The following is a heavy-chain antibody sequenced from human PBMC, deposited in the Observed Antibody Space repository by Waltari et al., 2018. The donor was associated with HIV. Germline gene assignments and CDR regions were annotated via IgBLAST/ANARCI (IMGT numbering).Heavy chain of an antibody. CDR1: VDSVSSNSAA. Sequence: QVQLQQSGPGLVKPSQTLSLTCVISVDSVSSNSAAWNWIRQSPSRGLEWLGRTYYRSKWYNDYAASVKSRISINPDTSKNQISLQLNSVTPEDTAIYYCTRDRYYYDSSGARTFDIWGQGTMVTVSS. CDR2: TYYRSKWYN. V-gene: IGHV6-1*01. J-gene: IGHJ3*02. D-gene: IGHD3-22*01. CDR3: TRDRYYYDSSGARTFDI.